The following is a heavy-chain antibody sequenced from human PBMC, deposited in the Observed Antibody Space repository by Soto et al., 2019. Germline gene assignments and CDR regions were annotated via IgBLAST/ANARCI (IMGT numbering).Heavy chain of an antibody. CDR2: INSDGTST. Sequence: GESLKISCAASGFTFSSYWMYWVRQAPGKGLVWVSRINSDGTSTYYADSVKGRFTISRDNAKNTLYLQMNSLRAEDTAVYYCAKCAAGYKGAISPRFVSYWGQGTTVTVSS. D-gene: IGHD6-13*01. CDR3: AKCAAGYKGAISPRFVSY. J-gene: IGHJ6*02. CDR1: GFTFSSYW. V-gene: IGHV3-74*01.